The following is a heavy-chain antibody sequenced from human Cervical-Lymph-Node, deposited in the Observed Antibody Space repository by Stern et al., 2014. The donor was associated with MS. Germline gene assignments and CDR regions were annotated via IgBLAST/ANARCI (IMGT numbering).Heavy chain of an antibody. J-gene: IGHJ6*02. D-gene: IGHD2-15*01. CDR1: GYTLTIYY. CDR2: TSPRGGRT. V-gene: IGHV1-46*01. Sequence: QDQLGQSGTEVKKPGASVKVSCKASGYTLTIYYIHWVRQAPGQGLEWMGVTSPRGGRTTYALKFQGRVTMARDTSTSTAYMELSSLRSDDTAVYYCASGGEVDGGDVWGQGTTVTVFS. CDR3: ASGGEVDGGDV.